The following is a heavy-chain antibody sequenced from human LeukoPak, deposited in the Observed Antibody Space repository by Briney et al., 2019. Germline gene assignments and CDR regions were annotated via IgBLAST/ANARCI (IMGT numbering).Heavy chain of an antibody. D-gene: IGHD1-1*01. CDR2: ISSSSGTI. Sequence: GGSLRLSCAASGFTFNTYSMNWVRQAPGKGLEWVSYISSSSGTIYYADSVKGRFSISRDNAKNSLYLQMNSLRDEDTAVYYCTTVSGFRFDPWGQGTLVTVS. CDR1: GFTFNTYS. J-gene: IGHJ5*02. V-gene: IGHV3-48*02. CDR3: TTVSGFRFDP.